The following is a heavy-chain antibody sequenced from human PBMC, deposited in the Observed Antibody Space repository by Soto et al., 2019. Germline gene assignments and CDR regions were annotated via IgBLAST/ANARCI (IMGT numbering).Heavy chain of an antibody. J-gene: IGHJ3*02. V-gene: IGHV1-18*01. CDR1: GYTFTSYG. D-gene: IGHD3-22*01. CDR2: ISAYNGNT. CDR3: ARGLLRGDHAFDI. Sequence: QVQLVQSGAEVKKPGASVKVSCKASGYTFTSYGISWVRQAPGQGLEWMGWISAYNGNTNYAQKLQGRVTMTTDTTTTTAYVELRSLRSDDTVVYYWARGLLRGDHAFDIWGQGTMVTVSS.